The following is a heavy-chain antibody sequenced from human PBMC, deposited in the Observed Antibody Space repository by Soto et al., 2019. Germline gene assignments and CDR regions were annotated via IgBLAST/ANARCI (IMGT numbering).Heavy chain of an antibody. J-gene: IGHJ4*02. V-gene: IGHV1-69*01. Sequence: QVHLVQSGAEVMKSGSSVRVSCTASGGTFTNDAISWVRQAPGQGLEWLGRIIPFFGTPDYSQSFQGRLTITADQSTGTAYMDLRSLRSDDTAVYYCAREVVTETTLGYFDFWGQGILVTASS. CDR3: AREVVTETTLGYFDF. CDR2: IIPFFGTP. CDR1: GGTFTNDA. D-gene: IGHD2-21*02.